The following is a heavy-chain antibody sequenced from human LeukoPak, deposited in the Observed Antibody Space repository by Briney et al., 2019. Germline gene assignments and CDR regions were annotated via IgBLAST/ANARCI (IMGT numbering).Heavy chain of an antibody. D-gene: IGHD6-13*01. CDR3: ARLAAAGTDFDY. V-gene: IGHV3-21*01. CDR1: GFTFSSYT. Sequence: PGGSLRLSCAASGFTFSSYTMSWVRQAPGKGLEWVSSISSSSSYIYYADSVKGRFTVPRDNAKTSLYLQVNSLRADDSALYHCARLAAAGTDFDYWGLGTQVAVSS. CDR2: ISSSSSYI. J-gene: IGHJ4*02.